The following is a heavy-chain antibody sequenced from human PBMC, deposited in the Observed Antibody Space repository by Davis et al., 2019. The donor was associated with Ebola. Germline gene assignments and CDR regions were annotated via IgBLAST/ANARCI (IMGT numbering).Heavy chain of an antibody. V-gene: IGHV5-51*01. CDR2: IYPGDSDT. Sequence: GESLKISCKGSGYNFSRYWIGWARQMPGKGLEWMGIIYPGDSDTRYSPSFRGQVTISADKSISTAYLQWSSLKASDTAMYYCARLPSSLFYYMDVWGKGTTVTVSS. CDR3: ARLPSSLFYYMDV. J-gene: IGHJ6*03. D-gene: IGHD6-6*01. CDR1: GYNFSRYW.